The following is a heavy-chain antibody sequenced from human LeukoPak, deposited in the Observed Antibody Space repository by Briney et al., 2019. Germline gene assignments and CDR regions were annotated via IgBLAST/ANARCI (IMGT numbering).Heavy chain of an antibody. CDR3: ARDRAGSGGGYCSGGSCYSFNWFDP. Sequence: SETLSLTCAVYGESFSDYYWNWIRQHPGKGLEWIGYIYYSGSTYYNPSLKSRVTISVDTSKNQFSLKLSSVTAADTAVYYCARDRAGSGGGYCSGGSCYSFNWFDPWGQGTLVTVSS. J-gene: IGHJ5*02. CDR1: GESFSDYY. D-gene: IGHD2-15*01. CDR2: IYYSGST. V-gene: IGHV4-31*11.